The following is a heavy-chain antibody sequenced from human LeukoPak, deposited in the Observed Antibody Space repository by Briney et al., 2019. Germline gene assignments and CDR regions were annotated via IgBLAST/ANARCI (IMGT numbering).Heavy chain of an antibody. D-gene: IGHD2-2*01. V-gene: IGHV3-21*01. CDR3: ARDNKTSGTSIHYYYGMDV. CDR1: GFTFSSYS. Sequence: GGSLRLSCAASGFTFSSYSMNWVRQAPGKGLGWVSSISSSSSYIYYADSVKGRFTISRDNAKNSLYLQMNSLRAEDTAVYYCARDNKTSGTSIHYYYGMDVWGQGTTVTVSS. CDR2: ISSSSSYI. J-gene: IGHJ6*02.